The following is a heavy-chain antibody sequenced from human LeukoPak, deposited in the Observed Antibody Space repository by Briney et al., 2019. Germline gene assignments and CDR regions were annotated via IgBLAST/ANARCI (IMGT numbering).Heavy chain of an antibody. D-gene: IGHD6-6*01. V-gene: IGHV5-51*01. Sequence: GASLQISFKGSGYTFTNSWIAWVRQMPGKGLEWMGIIYPGDSNTRYSPSFQGQVTVSADKSISTAYLQWSSLKASDTAMYYCAKLLGGASRPGFDYWGQGTLVTVSS. CDR3: AKLLGGASRPGFDY. J-gene: IGHJ4*02. CDR2: IYPGDSNT. CDR1: GYTFTNSW.